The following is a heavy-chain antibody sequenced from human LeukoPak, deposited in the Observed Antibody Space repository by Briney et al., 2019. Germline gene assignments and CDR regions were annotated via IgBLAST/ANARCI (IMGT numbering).Heavy chain of an antibody. Sequence: AASVKVSCKASGYAFTGYHMHWVRQAPGQRLEWMGWINAGNGNTKYSQEFQGRVTITRDTSASTAYMELSSLRSEDMAVYYCARDRTPYDSSGYYWTSDAFDIWGQGTMVTVSS. CDR1: GYAFTGYH. D-gene: IGHD3-22*01. CDR3: ARDRTPYDSSGYYWTSDAFDI. V-gene: IGHV1-3*03. CDR2: INAGNGNT. J-gene: IGHJ3*02.